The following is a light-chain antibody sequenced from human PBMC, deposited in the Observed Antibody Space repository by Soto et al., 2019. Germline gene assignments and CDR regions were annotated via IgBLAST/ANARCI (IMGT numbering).Light chain of an antibody. CDR3: QQYNNWPLT. CDR1: QSVSST. Sequence: EIVMAQSPATLSVSPGERATLSCRAGQSVSSTLAWYQQKPGQAPWLLIYGASTRATGVPARFSGSGSGTEFTLTISSLQSEDFAVYYCQQYNNWPLTFGGGTKVEI. J-gene: IGKJ4*01. CDR2: GAS. V-gene: IGKV3-15*01.